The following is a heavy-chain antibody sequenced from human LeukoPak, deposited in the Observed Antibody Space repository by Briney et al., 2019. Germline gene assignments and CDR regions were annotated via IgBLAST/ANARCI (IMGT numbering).Heavy chain of an antibody. CDR1: GFTFSSYA. CDR2: ISSNGGST. D-gene: IGHD2-15*01. Sequence: PGGSLRLSCAASGFTFSSYAMSWVRQAPGKGLEYVSAISSNGGSTYYADSVKGRFTISRDNSKNTLYLQMSSLRAEDTAVYYCASQDCSGGSCYSINFDYWGQGTLVTVSS. J-gene: IGHJ4*02. V-gene: IGHV3-64D*06. CDR3: ASQDCSGGSCYSINFDY.